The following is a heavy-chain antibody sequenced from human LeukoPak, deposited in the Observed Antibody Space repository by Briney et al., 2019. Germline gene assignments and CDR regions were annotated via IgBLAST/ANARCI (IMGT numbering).Heavy chain of an antibody. Sequence: GGSLRLSCAASGFTFSSYEMNWVRQAPGKGLEWVSYISSSGSTIYYADSVKGRFTISRDNSKNTLYLQMNSLRAEDTAVYYCAKPYDILTGYFHPFDYWGQGTLVTVSS. J-gene: IGHJ4*02. CDR2: ISSSGSTI. CDR1: GFTFSSYE. D-gene: IGHD3-9*01. V-gene: IGHV3-48*03. CDR3: AKPYDILTGYFHPFDY.